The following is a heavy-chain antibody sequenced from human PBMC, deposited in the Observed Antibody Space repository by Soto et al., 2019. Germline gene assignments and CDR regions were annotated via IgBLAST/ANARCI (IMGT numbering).Heavy chain of an antibody. V-gene: IGHV1-46*01. Sequence: ASVKVSCKASGYTFTSYYMHWVRQAPGQGLERMGIINPSSGSTSYAQKFQGRVTMTRDTSISTAYMELSRLRSDDTAVYYCARGGSLWFGELSAYYYGMDVWGQGTTVTVSS. CDR3: ARGGSLWFGELSAYYYGMDV. CDR1: GYTFTSYY. J-gene: IGHJ6*02. CDR2: INPSSGST. D-gene: IGHD3-10*01.